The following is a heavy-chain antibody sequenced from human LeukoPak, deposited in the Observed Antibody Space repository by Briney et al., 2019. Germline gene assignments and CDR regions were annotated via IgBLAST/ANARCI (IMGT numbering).Heavy chain of an antibody. Sequence: GGSLRLSCAASGFTFSRYWMSWVSQAPGKGLEWVANIKQDGSEKYYVDSVKGRFTISRDNAKISLYLQMNSLRAEDTAIYYCARSAGSSGWYEGYYFDYWGQGTLVTVSS. CDR3: ARSAGSSGWYEGYYFDY. J-gene: IGHJ4*02. V-gene: IGHV3-7*01. D-gene: IGHD6-13*01. CDR2: IKQDGSEK. CDR1: GFTFSRYW.